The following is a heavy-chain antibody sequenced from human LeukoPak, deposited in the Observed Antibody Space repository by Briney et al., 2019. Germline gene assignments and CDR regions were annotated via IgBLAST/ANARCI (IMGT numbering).Heavy chain of an antibody. CDR2: INAGNGNT. CDR3: ARGAWVTIFGVADAGFDY. Sequence: PLASVTISCKASGYTFTSYAMHWVRQAPGQRLGWMGWINAGNGNTKYSQKFQGRVTITRDTSASTAYMELSSLRSEDTAVYYCARGAWVTIFGVADAGFDYWGQGTLVTVSS. V-gene: IGHV1-3*01. J-gene: IGHJ4*02. D-gene: IGHD3-3*01. CDR1: GYTFTSYA.